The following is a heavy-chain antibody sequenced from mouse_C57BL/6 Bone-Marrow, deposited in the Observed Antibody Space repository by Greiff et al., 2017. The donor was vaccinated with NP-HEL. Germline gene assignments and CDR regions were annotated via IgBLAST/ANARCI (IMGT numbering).Heavy chain of an antibody. D-gene: IGHD2-4*01. V-gene: IGHV1-50*01. Sequence: VQLQQPGAELVKPGASVKLSCKASGYTFTSYWMQWVKQRPGQGLEWIGEIDPSDSYTNYNQKFKGKATLTVDTSSSQAYMQLSSLTSEDSAVYYCARRGDYDWFAYWGQGTLVTVSA. J-gene: IGHJ3*01. CDR1: GYTFTSYW. CDR2: IDPSDSYT. CDR3: ARRGDYDWFAY.